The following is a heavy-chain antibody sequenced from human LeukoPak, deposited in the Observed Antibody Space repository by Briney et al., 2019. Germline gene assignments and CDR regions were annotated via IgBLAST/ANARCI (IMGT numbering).Heavy chain of an antibody. CDR2: MNPNSGNT. CDR1: GYTFTSYD. V-gene: IGHV1-8*01. Sequence: GASVKVSCKASGYTFTSYDINWVRQAPGQGLEWMGWMNPNSGNTGYAQKFQGGVTITRNTSISTAYMELSSLRSEDTAVYYCARGPTYSYYYYMDVWGKGTTVTVSS. J-gene: IGHJ6*03. D-gene: IGHD2-21*01. CDR3: ARGPTYSYYYYMDV.